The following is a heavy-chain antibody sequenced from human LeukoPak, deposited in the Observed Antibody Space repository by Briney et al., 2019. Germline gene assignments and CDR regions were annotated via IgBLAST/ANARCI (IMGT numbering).Heavy chain of an antibody. D-gene: IGHD3-22*01. J-gene: IGHJ4*02. Sequence: GGSLRLSCAASGFTFDYYAMHWVRQAPGKGLEWVSPISGDGGSIYYADSVKGRFTISRDNSKNSLYLQMNSLRTEDTAMYYCAKDHYDSSPTSFDYWGQGTLVTVSS. CDR3: AKDHYDSSPTSFDY. V-gene: IGHV3-43*02. CDR2: ISGDGGSI. CDR1: GFTFDYYA.